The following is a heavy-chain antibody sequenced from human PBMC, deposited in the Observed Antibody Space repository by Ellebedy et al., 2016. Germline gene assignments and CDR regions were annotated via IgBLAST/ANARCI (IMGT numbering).Heavy chain of an antibody. D-gene: IGHD3-16*01. CDR1: GYSFTSYW. CDR2: IYPGDSDT. Sequence: GGSLRLPCKGSGYSFTSYWIGWVRQMPGKGLEWMGIIYPGDSDTRYSPSFQGQVTISADKSISTAYLQWSSLKASDTAMYYCASSHKGGYYGMDVWGQGTTVTVSS. J-gene: IGHJ6*02. CDR3: ASSHKGGYYGMDV. V-gene: IGHV5-51*01.